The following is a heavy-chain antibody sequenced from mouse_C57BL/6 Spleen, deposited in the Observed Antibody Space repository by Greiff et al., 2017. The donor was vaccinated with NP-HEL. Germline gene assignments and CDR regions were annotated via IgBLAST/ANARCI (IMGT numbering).Heavy chain of an antibody. V-gene: IGHV14-4*01. CDR3: TYSGYAGYFDV. J-gene: IGHJ1*03. CDR2: IDPENGDT. D-gene: IGHD2-2*01. Sequence: VQLQQSGAELVRPGASVKLSCTASGFNIKDDYMHWVKQRPEQGLEWIGWIDPENGDTEYAAKFQGKATITADTSSNTAYLQLSSLTSEDTAVYYCTYSGYAGYFDVWGTGTTVTVSS. CDR1: GFNIKDDY.